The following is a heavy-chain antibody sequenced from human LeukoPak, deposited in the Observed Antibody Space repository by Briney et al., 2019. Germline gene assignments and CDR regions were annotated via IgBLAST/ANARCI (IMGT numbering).Heavy chain of an antibody. Sequence: ASVKVSCKASGYTFTSYGVSWVRQAPGQGLEWMGWISAYNGNTNYAQRLQGRVTMTTDTSTSTAYMELRSLRSDDTAVYYCARDRLNYYGSSGYYSLDAFDIWGQGTMVTVSS. V-gene: IGHV1-18*01. D-gene: IGHD3-22*01. CDR1: GYTFTSYG. CDR3: ARDRLNYYGSSGYYSLDAFDI. J-gene: IGHJ3*02. CDR2: ISAYNGNT.